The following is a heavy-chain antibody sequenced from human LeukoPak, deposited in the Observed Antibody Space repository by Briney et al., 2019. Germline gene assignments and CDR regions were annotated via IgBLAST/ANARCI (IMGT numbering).Heavy chain of an antibody. CDR2: INSDGSST. CDR3: ARVHYDFWIYQAKHFDY. CDR1: GFTFSSYW. J-gene: IGHJ4*02. Sequence: PGGSLRLSCAASGFTFSSYWMHWVRQAPGKGLVWVSRINSDGSSTIYADSVKGRFTISRDNAKNTLYLQMNSLRAEETAVYYCARVHYDFWIYQAKHFDYWGQGTLVTVSS. V-gene: IGHV3-74*01. D-gene: IGHD3-3*01.